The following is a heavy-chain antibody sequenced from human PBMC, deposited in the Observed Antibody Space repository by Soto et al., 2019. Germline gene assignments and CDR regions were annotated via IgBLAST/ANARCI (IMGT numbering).Heavy chain of an antibody. CDR1: GFTFTRYS. J-gene: IGHJ4*02. CDR2: ISSTTNYI. CDR3: ARGSEDLTSNFDY. Sequence: LRLSCAASGFTFTRYSMNWVRQAPGKGLEWVSSISSTTNYIYYGDSMKGRFTISRDNAKNSLYLEMNSLRAEDTAVYYCARGSEDLTSNFDYWGQGTLVTVSS. V-gene: IGHV3-21*06.